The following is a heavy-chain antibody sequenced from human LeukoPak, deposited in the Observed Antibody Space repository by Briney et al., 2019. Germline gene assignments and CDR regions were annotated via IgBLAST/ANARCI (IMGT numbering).Heavy chain of an antibody. Sequence: ASVKVSCKASGYTFTGYYMHWVRQAPGQGLEWMGWINPNSGGTNYAQKFQGRVTMTRVTSISTAYMELSRLRSDDTAVYYCRVVVTAFPTSLDFDYWGQGTLVTVSS. CDR3: RVVVTAFPTSLDFDY. CDR2: INPNSGGT. V-gene: IGHV1-2*02. J-gene: IGHJ4*02. D-gene: IGHD2-21*02. CDR1: GYTFTGYY.